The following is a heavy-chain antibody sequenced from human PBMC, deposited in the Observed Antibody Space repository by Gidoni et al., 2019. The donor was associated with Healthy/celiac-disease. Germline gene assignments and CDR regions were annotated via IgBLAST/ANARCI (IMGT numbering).Heavy chain of an antibody. V-gene: IGHV4-39*07. Sequence: QLQLQESGPGLVKPSETMSLTCTVSVGSISSSSYYWGWIRQPPGKGLEWIGSIYSSGSTYYNPSLKSRVTISVDTSKNQFSLKLSSVTAADTAVYYCARVGYYDSSGYHDAFDIWGQGTMVTVSS. CDR1: VGSISSSSYY. CDR2: IYSSGST. J-gene: IGHJ3*02. D-gene: IGHD3-22*01. CDR3: ARVGYYDSSGYHDAFDI.